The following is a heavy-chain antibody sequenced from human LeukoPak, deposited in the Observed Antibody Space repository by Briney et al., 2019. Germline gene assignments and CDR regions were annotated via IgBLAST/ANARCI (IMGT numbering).Heavy chain of an antibody. CDR1: GFTVSSNY. CDR2: IYSGGST. Sequence: GGSLRLSCAASGFTVSSNYMSWVRQAPGKGLEWVSVIYSGGSTYYADSVKGRFTISRDNSKNTLYLQMNSLRAEDTAVYYCARDRPDCSGGSCYAGPGPDAFDIWGQGTMVTVSS. D-gene: IGHD2-15*01. J-gene: IGHJ3*02. V-gene: IGHV3-66*01. CDR3: ARDRPDCSGGSCYAGPGPDAFDI.